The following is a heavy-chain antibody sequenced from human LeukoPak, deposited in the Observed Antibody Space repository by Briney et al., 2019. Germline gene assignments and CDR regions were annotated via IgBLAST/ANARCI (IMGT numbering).Heavy chain of an antibody. V-gene: IGHV3-23*01. CDR1: GFTFSSYS. Sequence: GGSLRLSCAASGFTFSSYSMNWVRQAPGKGLEWVSAISGSGDSTYYADSVKGRFTISRDNSRNTLYLQMNSLRAEDTAVYYCAKVMLGELLYWFDPWGQGTLVTVSS. D-gene: IGHD3-10*02. CDR3: AKVMLGELLYWFDP. J-gene: IGHJ5*02. CDR2: ISGSGDST.